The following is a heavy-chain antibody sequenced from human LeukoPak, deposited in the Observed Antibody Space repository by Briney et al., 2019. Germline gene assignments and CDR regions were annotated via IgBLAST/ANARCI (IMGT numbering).Heavy chain of an antibody. J-gene: IGHJ3*02. V-gene: IGHV4-30-2*02. Sequence: PSETLSLTCTVSGGSISSGGYYWSWIRQPPGKGLEWIGYIYHSGSTYYNPSLKSRVTISVDRSKNQFSLKLSSVTAADTAVYYCARMVLVGARHAFDIWGQGTMVTVSS. CDR1: GGSISSGGYY. D-gene: IGHD1-26*01. CDR3: ARMVLVGARHAFDI. CDR2: IYHSGST.